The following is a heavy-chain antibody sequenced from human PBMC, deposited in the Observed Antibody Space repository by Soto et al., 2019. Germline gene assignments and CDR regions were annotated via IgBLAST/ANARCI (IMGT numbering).Heavy chain of an antibody. CDR2: ISFSSGNI. CDR3: ARSPGESGSYYGLFDS. CDR1: GFTFSSSN. V-gene: IGHV3-48*02. D-gene: IGHD1-26*01. Sequence: EVRLVESGGGLVQPGGSLRLSCEASGFTFSSSNLNWVRQAPGKGLEWVSYISFSSGNIYYADSVKGRFTISRDNAKNSLYLQMNSLRDEDTAVYYCARSPGESGSYYGLFDSWGQGTLVTVSS. J-gene: IGHJ4*02.